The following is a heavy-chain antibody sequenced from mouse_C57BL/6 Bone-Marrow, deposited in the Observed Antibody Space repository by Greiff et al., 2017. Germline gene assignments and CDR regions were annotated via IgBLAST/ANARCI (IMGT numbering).Heavy chain of an antibody. CDR2: INPSNGGT. D-gene: IGHD1-1*01. V-gene: IGHV1-53*01. CDR3: ARGAYLLGVDY. CDR1: GYNFTSYW. J-gene: IGHJ4*01. Sequence: QVQLKQPGTELVKPGASVKLSCKASGYNFTSYWMHWVKQRPGQGLEWIGNINPSNGGTNYNEKFKSKATLTVDTSSSTAYMPLSSLTSEDSAVYYGARGAYLLGVDYWGQGTSVTVSS.